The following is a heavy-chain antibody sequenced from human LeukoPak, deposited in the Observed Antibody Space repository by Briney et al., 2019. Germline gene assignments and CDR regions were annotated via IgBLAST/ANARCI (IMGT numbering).Heavy chain of an antibody. CDR2: IYYSGST. Sequence: SETLSLTCTVSGGSISSSSYYWSWIRQPPGKGLEWIGYIYYSGSTNYNPSLKSRVTISVDTSKNQFSLKLSSVTAADTAVYYCARDNWNYGSSMDVWGQGTTVTVSS. J-gene: IGHJ6*02. CDR1: GGSISSSSYY. V-gene: IGHV4-61*01. CDR3: ARDNWNYGSSMDV. D-gene: IGHD1-7*01.